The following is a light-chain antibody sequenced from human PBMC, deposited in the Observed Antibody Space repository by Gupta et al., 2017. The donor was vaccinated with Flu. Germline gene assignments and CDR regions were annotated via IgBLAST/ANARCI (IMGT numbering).Light chain of an antibody. J-gene: IGLJ1*01. CDR3: SSHASRGTWV. CDR1: SNDVGGSNR. Sequence: SAPPQPRSVSGSPGQSVTISCTGSSNDVGGSNRVSWYQQRPAKAPKLILYDVTERPSGVPDRFSGSKSGNTSSLTISVRQEDEEADYYCSSHASRGTWVFGTGTTVTVL. V-gene: IGLV2-11*01. CDR2: DVT.